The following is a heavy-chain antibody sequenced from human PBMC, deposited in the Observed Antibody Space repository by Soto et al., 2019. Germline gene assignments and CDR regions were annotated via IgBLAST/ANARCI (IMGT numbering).Heavy chain of an antibody. CDR3: ARSPSSGWYLDY. Sequence: EVQLVESGEGLVQPGGSLRLSCAASGFTFSNYVMHWVRQAPGKGLEYVSAITSNGGSTHHADSVKGRFTISRDNSKNTRYLQMGSLRAEDMAVYYCARSPSSGWYLDYWGQGTLVTVSS. J-gene: IGHJ4*02. V-gene: IGHV3-64*02. CDR1: GFTFSNYV. D-gene: IGHD6-19*01. CDR2: ITSNGGST.